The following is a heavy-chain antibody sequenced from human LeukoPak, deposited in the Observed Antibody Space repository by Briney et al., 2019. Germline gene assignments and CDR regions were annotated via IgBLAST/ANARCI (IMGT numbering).Heavy chain of an antibody. D-gene: IGHD6-6*01. CDR3: ARHGRPYSCSSSYHDQFDP. CDR1: GYSFTSYW. CDR2: IYPGDSDT. V-gene: IGHV5-51*01. Sequence: GESLKISCKGSGYSFTSYWIGWVRQMPGKGLEWMGIIYPGDSDTRYGPSFQGQVTISADKSISTAYLRWSSLKASDTAMYYCARHGRPYSCSSSYHDQFDPWGQGTLVTVSS. J-gene: IGHJ5*02.